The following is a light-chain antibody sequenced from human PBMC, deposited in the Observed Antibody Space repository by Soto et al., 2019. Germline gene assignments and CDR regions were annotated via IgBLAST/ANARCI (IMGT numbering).Light chain of an antibody. J-gene: IGLJ2*01. CDR2: EVS. CDR1: SSDVGGYNY. CDR3: SSYTSSITHVV. V-gene: IGLV2-14*01. Sequence: QSVLTQPASVSGSPGQSITISCTGTSSDVGGYNYVSWYQQHPGKAPKLMIYEVSNRPSGVSNRFSGSKSGNKASLTISGLQAEDEADYYCSSYTSSITHVVFGGGTKLTVL.